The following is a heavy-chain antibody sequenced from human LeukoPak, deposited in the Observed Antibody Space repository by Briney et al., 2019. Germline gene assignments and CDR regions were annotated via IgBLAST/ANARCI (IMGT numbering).Heavy chain of an antibody. V-gene: IGHV3-23*01. CDR3: TRLYYSGSGEVY. CDR1: GFTFSSYA. J-gene: IGHJ4*02. Sequence: GGSLRLSCAASGFTFSSYAMNWVRQAPGKGLKWVSGFRGSGVATFYADSVKGRFTISRDNSKNTLYLQMNSLRAEDTAVYYCTRLYYSGSGEVYWGQGTLVTVSS. CDR2: FRGSGVAT. D-gene: IGHD3-10*01.